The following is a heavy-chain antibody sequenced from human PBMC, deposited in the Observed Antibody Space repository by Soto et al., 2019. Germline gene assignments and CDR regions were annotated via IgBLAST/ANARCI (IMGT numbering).Heavy chain of an antibody. CDR3: ARLMASAQYCSSTSCYTGTDY. D-gene: IGHD2-2*02. J-gene: IGHJ4*02. Sequence: SETLSLTCTVSGGSISSGDYYWSWIRQPPGKGLEWIGYIYYSGSTYYNPSLKSRVTISVDTSKNQFSLKLSSVTAADTAVYYCARLMASAQYCSSTSCYTGTDYWGQGTLVTVSS. V-gene: IGHV4-30-4*01. CDR1: GGSISSGDYY. CDR2: IYYSGST.